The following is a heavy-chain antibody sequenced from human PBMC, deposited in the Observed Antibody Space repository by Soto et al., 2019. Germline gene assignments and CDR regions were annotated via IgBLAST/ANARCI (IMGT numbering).Heavy chain of an antibody. D-gene: IGHD3-10*01. CDR1: GFTFSAYA. Sequence: EVQLLQSGGDLVQPGGSLRLSCAASGFTFSAYAMSWVRQAPGKGLEWVSAISGSGDRTYYADSVKGRFTISRDSSDNTLYLQMNSLRAEDTAIYYCAKDRMYYYVSESLWYLDYWGQGTLVTVSS. CDR3: AKDRMYYYVSESLWYLDY. V-gene: IGHV3-23*01. J-gene: IGHJ4*02. CDR2: ISGSGDRT.